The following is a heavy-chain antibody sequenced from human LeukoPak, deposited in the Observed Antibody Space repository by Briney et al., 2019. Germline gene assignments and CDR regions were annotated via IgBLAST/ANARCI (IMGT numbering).Heavy chain of an antibody. D-gene: IGHD6-13*01. CDR1: GFTCSRYW. Sequence: PGGSLRLSCAASGFTCSRYWMSWVRQAPGKGLEWVANIKQDGSEKYYVDSVKGRFTISRDNAKNSLYLQMNSLRAEDTAVYYCARSAGSSSWYEGYYFDYWGQGTLVTVSS. V-gene: IGHV3-7*01. CDR2: IKQDGSEK. J-gene: IGHJ4*02. CDR3: ARSAGSSSWYEGYYFDY.